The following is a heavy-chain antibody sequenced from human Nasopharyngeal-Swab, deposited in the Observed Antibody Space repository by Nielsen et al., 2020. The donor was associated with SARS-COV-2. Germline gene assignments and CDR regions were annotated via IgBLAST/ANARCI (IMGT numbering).Heavy chain of an antibody. CDR2: VWHDGNNK. Sequence: GESLKISCTASGFNFSDYGMHWVRQAPGNGLEWVAVVWHDGNNKYHADSVKGRFTISRDNSKNTLYLQMNSLRAEDTAVYYCAREGDPIAAAGTLDYWGQGTLVTVSS. J-gene: IGHJ4*02. D-gene: IGHD6-13*01. V-gene: IGHV3-33*01. CDR1: GFNFSDYG. CDR3: AREGDPIAAAGTLDY.